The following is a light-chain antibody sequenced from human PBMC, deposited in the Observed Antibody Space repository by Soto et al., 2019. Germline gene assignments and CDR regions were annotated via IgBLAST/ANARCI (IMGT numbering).Light chain of an antibody. Sequence: SYELTQPPSVSVAPGQTARFTCGGDNIGTKSVHWHQQKPGQAPVLVVYDDNDRPSEIPERFSGSKSGNKVTLTISRVEAGDAADYYCQVWDRTTDFVVFGGGTKVTVL. CDR3: QVWDRTTDFVV. CDR1: NIGTKS. CDR2: DDN. J-gene: IGLJ2*01. V-gene: IGLV3-21*02.